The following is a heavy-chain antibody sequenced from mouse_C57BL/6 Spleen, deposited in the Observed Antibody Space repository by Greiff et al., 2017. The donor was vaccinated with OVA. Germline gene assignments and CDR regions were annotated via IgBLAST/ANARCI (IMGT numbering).Heavy chain of an antibody. CDR3: ARNSNYLYYFDY. CDR1: GFTFSDYG. D-gene: IGHD2-5*01. CDR2: ISSGSSTI. Sequence: EVKLEESGGGLVKPGGSLKLSCAASGFTFSDYGMHWVRQAPEKGLEWVAYISSGSSTIYYADTVKGRFTISRDNAKNTLFLQMTSLRSEDTAMYYCARNSNYLYYFDYWGQGTTLTVSS. J-gene: IGHJ2*01. V-gene: IGHV5-17*01.